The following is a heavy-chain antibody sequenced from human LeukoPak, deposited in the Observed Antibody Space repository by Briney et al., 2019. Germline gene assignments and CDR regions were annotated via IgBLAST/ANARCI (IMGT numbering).Heavy chain of an antibody. CDR1: GFTFSSYA. Sequence: GGSLRLSCAASGFTFSSYAMSWVRQAPGKGLEWVSAISGSGGSTYYADSVKGRFTISRDNSKNTLYLQMNSLRAEDTAVYYLSKRAVGGAATLPPPPRPLDVWGQGTTVTVSS. CDR3: SKRAVGGAATLPPPPRPLDV. D-gene: IGHD2-15*01. J-gene: IGHJ6*02. V-gene: IGHV3-23*01. CDR2: ISGSGGST.